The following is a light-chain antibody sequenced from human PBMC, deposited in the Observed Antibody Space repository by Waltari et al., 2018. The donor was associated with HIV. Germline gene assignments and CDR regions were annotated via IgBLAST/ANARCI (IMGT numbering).Light chain of an antibody. J-gene: IGLJ1*01. CDR1: SSDIGLYNF. CDR3: QSYDTSLSAYV. CDR2: EVS. Sequence: QSALTQPPSASGSPGQSVTISCAGTSSDIGLYNFVSWYQHHPGKAPKLMISEVSRRPSGVPDRFSGSKSGSSASLAITGLQAEDEADYYCQSYDTSLSAYVFGTGTKVTVL. V-gene: IGLV2-8*01.